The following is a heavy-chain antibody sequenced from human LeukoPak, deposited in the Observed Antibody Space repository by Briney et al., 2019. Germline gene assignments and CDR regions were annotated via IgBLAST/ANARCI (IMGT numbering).Heavy chain of an antibody. CDR2: IYSDGST. CDR3: AKAPTYGLDV. V-gene: IGHV3-53*01. Sequence: PAGSLRLSCAASGFTVSNNYMSWVRQAPGKGLEWVSVIYSDGSTYYADSVKGRFTISRDNSKNMLYLQMDSLRADDTAVYYCAKAPTYGLDVWGQGTTVTVSS. CDR1: GFTVSNNY. J-gene: IGHJ6*02.